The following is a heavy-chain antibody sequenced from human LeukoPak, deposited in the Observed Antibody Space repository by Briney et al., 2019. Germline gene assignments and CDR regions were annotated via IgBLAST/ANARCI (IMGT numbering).Heavy chain of an antibody. D-gene: IGHD6-13*01. J-gene: IGHJ4*02. CDR2: INTNTGNP. CDR1: RYTFTRHA. V-gene: IGHV7-4-1*02. CDR3: ARGIVAARNTDS. Sequence: ASVKVSCQASRYTFTRHAINWVQQAPGQGLEWMGWINTNTGNPTYAQVFTGRFVFSLDTSVSTAYLQISSLKAEDTAVYYCARGIVAARNTDSWGQGTLFTVSS.